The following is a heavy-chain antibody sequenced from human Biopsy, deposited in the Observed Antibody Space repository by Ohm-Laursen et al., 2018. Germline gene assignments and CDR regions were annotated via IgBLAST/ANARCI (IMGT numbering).Heavy chain of an antibody. Sequence: TLSLTCTVSGGSISNNNYYWGWIRQPPGKGLEWIGSTFYRGSTHYKPSLKSRVNISVDTSKNQFSLKLNSVTAADTAVYYCARDYDTSGYYYVSWGQGTLVTVSS. CDR1: GGSISNNNYY. D-gene: IGHD3-22*01. CDR3: ARDYDTSGYYYVS. V-gene: IGHV4-39*01. J-gene: IGHJ5*02. CDR2: TFYRGST.